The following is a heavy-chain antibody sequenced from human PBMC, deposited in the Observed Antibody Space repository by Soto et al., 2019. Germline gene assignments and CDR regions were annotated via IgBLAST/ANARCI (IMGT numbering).Heavy chain of an antibody. CDR1: GCSISSYY. D-gene: IGHD3-10*01. Sequence: PSETLSLTCTVSGCSISSYYWSWIRQPPGKGLEWIGYIYYSGSTNYNPSLKSRVTISVDTSKNQFSLKLSSVIAADTAVYYCVSYDRQSGRYSLDYWGQGTPVTVSS. V-gene: IGHV4-59*01. CDR2: IYYSGST. CDR3: VSYDRQSGRYSLDY. J-gene: IGHJ4*02.